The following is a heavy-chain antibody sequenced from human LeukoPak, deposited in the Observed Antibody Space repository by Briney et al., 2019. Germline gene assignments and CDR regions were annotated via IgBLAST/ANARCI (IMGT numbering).Heavy chain of an antibody. CDR2: IYYSGNT. J-gene: IGHJ5*02. Sequence: SSETLSLTCTVSGDSISTYYWSWIRQPPGKGLEWIGSIYYSGNTNYNPALKSRVTISVDTSKNQFSLKLSSVTAAGTAVYYCARQGGGRVGSWFDPWGQGALVTVSS. CDR3: ARQGGGRVGSWFDP. D-gene: IGHD3-10*01. CDR1: GDSISTYY. V-gene: IGHV4-59*08.